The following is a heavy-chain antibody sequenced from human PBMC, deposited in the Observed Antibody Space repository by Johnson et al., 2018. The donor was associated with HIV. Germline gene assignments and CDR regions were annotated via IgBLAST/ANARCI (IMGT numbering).Heavy chain of an antibody. Sequence: VQLVESGGGLVQPGGSLRLSCAASGFTFSSYWMSWVRQAPGKGLEWVANIKQDGSEKYYVDSVKGRFTISRDNAKNSLYLQMNSLRAEDTAVYYCAREMYTSGWSYDAFDIWGQGTMVTVSS. J-gene: IGHJ3*02. D-gene: IGHD6-19*01. CDR2: IKQDGSEK. CDR3: AREMYTSGWSYDAFDI. V-gene: IGHV3-7*01. CDR1: GFTFSSYW.